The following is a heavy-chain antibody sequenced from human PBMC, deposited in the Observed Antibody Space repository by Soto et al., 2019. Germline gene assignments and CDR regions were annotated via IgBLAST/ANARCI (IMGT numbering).Heavy chain of an antibody. J-gene: IGHJ4*02. Sequence: PSETLSLTCTVSGGSISSHYWSWIRQPPGKGLEWIGFIYYSGSTNYNPSLKSRVTISVDTSKNQFSLKLSSVTAADTAVYYCARVGGPFDYWGQGTLVTVSS. V-gene: IGHV4-59*11. CDR1: GGSISSHY. CDR2: IYYSGST. CDR3: ARVGGPFDY. D-gene: IGHD3-16*01.